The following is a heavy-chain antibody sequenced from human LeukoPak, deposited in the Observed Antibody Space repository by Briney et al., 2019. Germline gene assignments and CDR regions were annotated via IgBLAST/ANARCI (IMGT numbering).Heavy chain of an antibody. J-gene: IGHJ4*02. CDR3: ARGLPPTYYYDSSGYYFDY. D-gene: IGHD3-22*01. Sequence: SETLSLTCAVYGGSLSGYYWSWIRQPPGKGLEWIGEINHSGSTNYNPSLKSRVTISVDTSKNQFSLKLSSVTAADTAVYYCARGLPPTYYYDSSGYYFDYWGQGTLVTVSS. CDR1: GGSLSGYY. CDR2: INHSGST. V-gene: IGHV4-34*01.